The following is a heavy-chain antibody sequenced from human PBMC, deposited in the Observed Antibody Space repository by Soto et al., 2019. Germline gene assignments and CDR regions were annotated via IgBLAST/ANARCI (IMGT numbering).Heavy chain of an antibody. D-gene: IGHD3-9*01. CDR2: INPSGGST. V-gene: IGHV1-46*03. CDR3: ARANVLRYFDWRNWFDP. CDR1: GYTFTSYY. J-gene: IGHJ5*02. Sequence: GASVKVSCKASGYTFTSYYMHWVRQAPGQGLEWMGIINPSGGSTSYAQKFQGRVTMTRDTSTSTVYMELSSLRSEDTAVYYCARANVLRYFDWRNWFDPWGQGTLVTVSS.